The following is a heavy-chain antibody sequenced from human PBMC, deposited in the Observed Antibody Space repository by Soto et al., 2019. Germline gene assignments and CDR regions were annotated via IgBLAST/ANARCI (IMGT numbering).Heavy chain of an antibody. D-gene: IGHD6-6*01. Sequence: GGSLRLSCAASGFTVSSNYMSWVRQAPGKGLEWVSVIYSGGSTYYADSVKGRFTISRDNSKNTLYLQMNSLRAEDTAVYYCARRPRIAARDYWGQGTLVTVSS. CDR2: IYSGGST. CDR3: ARRPRIAARDY. V-gene: IGHV3-53*01. CDR1: GFTVSSNY. J-gene: IGHJ4*02.